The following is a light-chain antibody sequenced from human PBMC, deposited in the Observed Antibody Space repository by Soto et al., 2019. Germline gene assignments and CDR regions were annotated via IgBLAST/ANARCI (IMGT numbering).Light chain of an antibody. CDR2: GAS. V-gene: IGKV3-15*01. CDR1: QSLSSS. J-gene: IGKJ5*01. CDR3: QQYNYWPIT. Sequence: EIVMTQSPATLSVSPGERATLSCRASQSLSSSYLAWYQQKPGQAPRLLIYGASTRATGIPARFSGSGSETDFTLTVSSLRSEDSAVYYCQQYNYWPITFGQGTRLEIK.